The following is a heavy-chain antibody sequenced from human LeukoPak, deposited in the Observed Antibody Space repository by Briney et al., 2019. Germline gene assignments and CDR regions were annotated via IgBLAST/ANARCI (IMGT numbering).Heavy chain of an antibody. CDR3: SHWGSSGPFDY. CDR1: GFSFAGYA. J-gene: IGHJ4*02. CDR2: ISGSGGST. D-gene: IGHD6-6*01. Sequence: PGGSLRLSCAASGFSFAGYAMTWVRHAPGKGLEWVSLISGSGGSTYYADVVKGRFTISKDNCKNALYLPMNSVSAEDTAVYYCSHWGSSGPFDYWGQGTLVTVSS. V-gene: IGHV3-23*01.